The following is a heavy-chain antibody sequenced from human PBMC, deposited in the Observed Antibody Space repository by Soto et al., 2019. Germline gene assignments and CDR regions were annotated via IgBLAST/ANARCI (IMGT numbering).Heavy chain of an antibody. D-gene: IGHD6-13*01. V-gene: IGHV4-59*01. J-gene: IGHJ4*02. Sequence: SETLSLTCTVSGGSMIAYYWHWIRQPPGKGLQWIGYTYYSGSTTYNPSLKSRVTISVDSSKNQFSLKLDSVTPADTAVYYCARVRGTAGKRYFDYWGPGTLVTVSS. CDR2: TYYSGST. CDR3: ARVRGTAGKRYFDY. CDR1: GGSMIAYY.